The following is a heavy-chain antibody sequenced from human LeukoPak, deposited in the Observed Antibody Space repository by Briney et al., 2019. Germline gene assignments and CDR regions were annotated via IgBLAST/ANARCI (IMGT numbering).Heavy chain of an antibody. V-gene: IGHV1-69*02. D-gene: IGHD3-22*01. CDR2: IIPILGIA. CDR1: GGTFSSYT. CDR3: ARGRYYDSNPMDV. Sequence: ASVTVSCKASGGTFSSYTISWVRQAPGQGLEWMGRIIPILGIANYAQKFQGRVTITADKSTSTAYMELSSLRSEDTAVYYCARGRYYDSNPMDVWGQGTTVTVSS. J-gene: IGHJ6*02.